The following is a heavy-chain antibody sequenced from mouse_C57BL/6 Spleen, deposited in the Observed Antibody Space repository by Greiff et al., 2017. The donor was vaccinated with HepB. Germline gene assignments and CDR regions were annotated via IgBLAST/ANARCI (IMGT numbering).Heavy chain of an antibody. CDR1: GFTFSSYA. V-gene: IGHV5-4*03. CDR3: ARGSTTVVEGAMDY. J-gene: IGHJ4*01. CDR2: ISDGGSYT. D-gene: IGHD1-1*01. Sequence: EVKLQESGGGLVKPGGSLKLSCAASGFTFSSYAMSWVRQTPEKRLEWVATISDGGSYTYYPDNVKGRFTISRDNAKNNLYLQMSHLKSEDTAMYYCARGSTTVVEGAMDYWGQGTSVTVSS.